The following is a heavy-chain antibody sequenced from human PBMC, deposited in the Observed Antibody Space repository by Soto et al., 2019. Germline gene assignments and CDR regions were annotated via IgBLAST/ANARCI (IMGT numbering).Heavy chain of an antibody. J-gene: IGHJ4*02. Sequence: GGSLRLSCEASGFTFSTYSMNWVRQVPGKGLEWVSAISSRSSYIYYADSVKGRITISRDNAKNSLYLQMNSLRVEDTAVYYCARELDYENLLFDYWGQGT. CDR2: ISSRSSYI. D-gene: IGHD3-16*01. CDR1: GFTFSTYS. CDR3: ARELDYENLLFDY. V-gene: IGHV3-21*01.